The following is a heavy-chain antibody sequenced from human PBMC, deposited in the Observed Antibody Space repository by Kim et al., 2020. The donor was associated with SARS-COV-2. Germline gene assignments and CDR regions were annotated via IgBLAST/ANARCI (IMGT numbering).Heavy chain of an antibody. CDR1: GGSISSGGYY. CDR2: IYYSGST. Sequence: SETLSLTCTVSGGSISSGGYYWSWIRQHPGKGLEWIGYIYYSGSTYYNPSLKSRVTISVDTSKNQFSLKLSSVTAADTAVYYCAREKSYDSSGDDAFDIWGQGTMVTVSS. V-gene: IGHV4-31*03. D-gene: IGHD3-22*01. J-gene: IGHJ3*02. CDR3: AREKSYDSSGDDAFDI.